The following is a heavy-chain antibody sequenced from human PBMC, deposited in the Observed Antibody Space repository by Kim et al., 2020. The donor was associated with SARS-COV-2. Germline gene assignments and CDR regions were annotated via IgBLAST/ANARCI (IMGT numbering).Heavy chain of an antibody. CDR3: ASKRGYSSSWYYFDY. Sequence: SVKVSCKASGGTFSSYAISWVRQAPGQGLEWMGGIIPIFGTANYAQKFQGRVTITADESTSTAYMELSSLRSEDTAVYYCASKRGYSSSWYYFDYWGQGTLVTVSS. D-gene: IGHD6-13*01. J-gene: IGHJ4*02. CDR1: GGTFSSYA. CDR2: IIPIFGTA. V-gene: IGHV1-69*13.